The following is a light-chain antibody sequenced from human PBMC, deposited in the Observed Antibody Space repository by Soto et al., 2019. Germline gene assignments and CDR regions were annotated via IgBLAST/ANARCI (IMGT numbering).Light chain of an antibody. CDR1: SGDVGAYNY. CDR2: EVN. Sequence: QSALTQPASVSGSPGQSITISCTGTSGDVGAYNYVSWYQQHPGKAPKLMIYEVNYRPSGVSNRFSGSKSGITASLTISGLQAEDEADYYFSSYASTSTAVFGTGTKLTVL. CDR3: SSYASTSTAV. J-gene: IGLJ1*01. V-gene: IGLV2-14*01.